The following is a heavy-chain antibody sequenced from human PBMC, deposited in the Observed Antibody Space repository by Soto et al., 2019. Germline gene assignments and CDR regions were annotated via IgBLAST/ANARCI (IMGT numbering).Heavy chain of an antibody. J-gene: IGHJ4*02. V-gene: IGHV1-69*13. Sequence: SVKVSCKASGGTFSSYAISWVRQAPGQGLEWMGGIIPIFGTANYAQKFQGRVTITADESTSTAYMELSSLRSEDTAVYYCARDPYYGGNSGGVWGQGTLVTVSS. CDR1: GGTFSSYA. CDR3: ARDPYYGGNSGGV. D-gene: IGHD4-17*01. CDR2: IIPIFGTA.